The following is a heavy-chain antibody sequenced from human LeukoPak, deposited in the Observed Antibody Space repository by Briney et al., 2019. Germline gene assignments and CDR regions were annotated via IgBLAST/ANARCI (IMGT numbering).Heavy chain of an antibody. CDR2: INGDGSTT. CDR1: GFSLRSCW. Sequence: PGGSLRLSCAASGFSLRSCWMHWVRQAPGKELVWVSRINGDGSTTNYADSVRGRFTISRDNVKNTLYLQMNSLRADDSAVYFCASLVGGYYPPVEAFDVWGQGTMVTVSS. J-gene: IGHJ3*01. V-gene: IGHV3-74*01. CDR3: ASLVGGYYPPVEAFDV. D-gene: IGHD3-3*01.